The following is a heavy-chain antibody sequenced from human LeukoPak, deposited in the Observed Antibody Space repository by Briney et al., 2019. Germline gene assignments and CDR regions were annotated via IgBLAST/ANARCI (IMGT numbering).Heavy chain of an antibody. J-gene: IGHJ4*02. Sequence: PSETLSLTCTVSGGSISSYYWSWIRQPPGKGLEWIGYIYYSGSTNYNPSLKSRGTISVDTSKNQFSLKLRSVSAADTAFYYCARGRYYFVDWGQGTPVTVSS. D-gene: IGHD3-10*01. CDR2: IYYSGST. CDR1: GGSISSYY. V-gene: IGHV4-59*01. CDR3: ARGRYYFVD.